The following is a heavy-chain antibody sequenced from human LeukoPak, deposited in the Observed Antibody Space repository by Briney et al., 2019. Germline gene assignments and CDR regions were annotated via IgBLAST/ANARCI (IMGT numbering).Heavy chain of an antibody. Sequence: PGGSLRLSCAASGFTFSSYEMNWVRQAPGKGLEWVSYSSSSGRTTYYADSVKGRFTISRDNAKNSLYLQMNSLRAEDTAVYYCARVLGAPVPAAAIDYWGQGTLVTVSS. CDR2: SSSSGRTT. CDR3: ARVLGAPVPAAAIDY. D-gene: IGHD2-2*01. V-gene: IGHV3-48*03. J-gene: IGHJ4*02. CDR1: GFTFSSYE.